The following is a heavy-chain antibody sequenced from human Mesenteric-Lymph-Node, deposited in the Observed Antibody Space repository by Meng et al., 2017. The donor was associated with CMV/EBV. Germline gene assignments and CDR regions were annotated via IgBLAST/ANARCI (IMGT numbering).Heavy chain of an antibody. CDR3: ARDPCCSNRSCYDGEYFQH. CDR2: IMADYGAA. V-gene: IGHV1-69*01. CDR1: TCINYG. J-gene: IGHJ1*01. Sequence: TCINYGLTWVRQEHGQGLGWMGGIMADYGAADCAQKCRGRVRIEAGECTRKDYMGLSSLRSEETAECYCARDPCCSNRSCYDGEYFQHWGQGTLVTVSS. D-gene: IGHD2-2*01.